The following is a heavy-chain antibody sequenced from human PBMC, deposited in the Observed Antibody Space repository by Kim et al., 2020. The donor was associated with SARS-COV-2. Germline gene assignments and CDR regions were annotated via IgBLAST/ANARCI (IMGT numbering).Heavy chain of an antibody. D-gene: IGHD2-15*01. CDR1: GFTFGDYA. CDR2: IRSKAYGGTT. Sequence: GGSLRLSCTASGFTFGDYAMSWFRQAPGKGLEWVGFIRSKAYGGTTEYAASVKGRFTISRDDSKSIAYLQMNSLKTEDTAGYYCTRDRYCSGGSCYSTGLYWGQGTLVTVSS. J-gene: IGHJ4*02. V-gene: IGHV3-49*03. CDR3: TRDRYCSGGSCYSTGLY.